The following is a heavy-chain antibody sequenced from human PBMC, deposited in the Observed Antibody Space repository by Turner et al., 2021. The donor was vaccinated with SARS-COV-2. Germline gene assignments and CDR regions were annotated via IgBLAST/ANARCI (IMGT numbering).Heavy chain of an antibody. J-gene: IGHJ3*01. CDR3: ARVRTVTCITTTCLPSDAFDL. V-gene: IGHV4-39*01. Sequence: QLQLQESGPGLVKPSETLSLTCTVSGASITTSSYYWGWIRQPPGKGLEWIGSIHNSGSTSYNASLESRVTISVDTSKNQFSLKLTSVTAADTAVYYCARVRTVTCITTTCLPSDAFDLWGQGTMVPVSS. CDR2: IHNSGST. CDR1: GASITTSSYY. D-gene: IGHD3-10*01.